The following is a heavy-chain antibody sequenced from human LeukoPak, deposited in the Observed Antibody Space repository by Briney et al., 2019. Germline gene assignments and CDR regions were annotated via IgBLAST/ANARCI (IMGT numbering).Heavy chain of an antibody. CDR2: IIPIFGIA. CDR1: GGTFSSHA. CDR3: AAGGDSSGLDY. V-gene: IGHV1-69*04. Sequence: GSSVKVSCKASGGTFSSHAISWVRQAPGQGLEWMGRIIPIFGIANYAQKFQGRVTITADKSTSTAYMELSSLRSEDTAVYYCAAGGDSSGLDYWGQGTLVTVSS. J-gene: IGHJ4*02. D-gene: IGHD3-22*01.